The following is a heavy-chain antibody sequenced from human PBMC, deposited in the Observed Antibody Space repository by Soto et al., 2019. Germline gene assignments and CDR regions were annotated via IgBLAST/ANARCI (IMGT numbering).Heavy chain of an antibody. CDR3: ARGGYCSSTSCYAWDYYYYYMDV. J-gene: IGHJ6*03. Sequence: SETLSLTCTVSGGSISSGGYYWSWIRQHPGKGLEWIGYIYYSGSTYYNPSLKSRVTISVDTSKNQFSLKLSSVTAADTAVYYCARGGYCSSTSCYAWDYYYYYMDVWGKGTTVTVSS. V-gene: IGHV4-31*03. D-gene: IGHD2-2*01. CDR1: GGSISSGGYY. CDR2: IYYSGST.